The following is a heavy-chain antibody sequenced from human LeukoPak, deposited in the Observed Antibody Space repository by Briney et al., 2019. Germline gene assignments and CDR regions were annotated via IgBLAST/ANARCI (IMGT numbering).Heavy chain of an antibody. CDR1: GGSISSYY. CDR3: ARRVAVRPRYYFDY. V-gene: IGHV4-59*08. J-gene: IGHJ4*02. Sequence: AETLSLTCTVSGGSISSYYWTWIRQPPGKGLEWIGCIYNTGNTNYNASLKSRVIILLDTPRNQFTLKLTSVTAADTAVYYCARRVAVRPRYYFDYWGQGTLVTVSS. CDR2: IYNTGNT. D-gene: IGHD6-6*01.